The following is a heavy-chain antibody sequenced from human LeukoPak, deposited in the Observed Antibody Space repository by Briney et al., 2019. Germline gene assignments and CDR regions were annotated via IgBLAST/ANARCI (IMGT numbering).Heavy chain of an antibody. V-gene: IGHV3-11*04. CDR2: IRSSGGTI. CDR3: ARLTGTTVFDY. D-gene: IGHD1-1*01. CDR1: GFTFSDYY. J-gene: IGHJ4*02. Sequence: GGSLRLSCAASGFTFSDYYMSWIRQAPGKGLEWVSYIRSSGGTIYYADSVKGRFTISRDNAENSLYLQMNSLRADVTAVYYCARLTGTTVFDYWGQGTLVTVSS.